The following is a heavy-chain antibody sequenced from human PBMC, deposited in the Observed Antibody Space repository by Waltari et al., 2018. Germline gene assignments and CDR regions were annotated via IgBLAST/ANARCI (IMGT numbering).Heavy chain of an antibody. V-gene: IGHV4-59*01. CDR2: IYYSGST. CDR1: GGSISSYY. Sequence: QVQLQESGPGLAKPSETLSLTCTVPGGSISSYYWSWIRQPPGEGLDGIGYIYYSGSTNYNPSLKSRVTISVDTSKNQFSLKLSSVTAADTAVYYCARAFPSAYYDSSGYYNTPAFDYWGQGTLVTVSS. CDR3: ARAFPSAYYDSSGYYNTPAFDY. D-gene: IGHD3-22*01. J-gene: IGHJ4*02.